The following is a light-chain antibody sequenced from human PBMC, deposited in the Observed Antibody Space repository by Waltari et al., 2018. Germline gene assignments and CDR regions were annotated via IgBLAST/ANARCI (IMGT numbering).Light chain of an antibody. CDR3: QSTDSSGTYHV. Sequence: SYELTQPPSVSVSPGQTARITCSGDALPKQYASWYQQKPGQAPVMVIYQGSERPAGIPARFSGSSSGTTVTLTITGVQAEDEADYYCQSTDSSGTYHVFGSGTKVTVL. V-gene: IGLV3-25*03. J-gene: IGLJ6*01. CDR1: ALPKQY. CDR2: QGS.